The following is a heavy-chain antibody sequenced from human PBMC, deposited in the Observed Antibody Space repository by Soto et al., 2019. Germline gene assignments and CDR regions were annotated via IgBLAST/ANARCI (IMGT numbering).Heavy chain of an antibody. CDR3: ARSLMEAPFDY. V-gene: IGHV3-53*04. CDR1: WFTVSSNY. CDR2: IYSGGST. D-gene: IGHD3-16*01. Sequence: GSLRLSFAASWFTVSSNYMIWVRQAPGKGLEWVSVIYSGGSTYYADSVKGRFTISRHNSKNTLYLQMNSLRAEDTAVYYCARSLMEAPFDYWGQGTQVTVS. J-gene: IGHJ4*02.